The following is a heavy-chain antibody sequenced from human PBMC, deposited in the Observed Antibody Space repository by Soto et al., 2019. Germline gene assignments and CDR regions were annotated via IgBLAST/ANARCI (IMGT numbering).Heavy chain of an antibody. J-gene: IGHJ6*02. CDR1: GYSFTTYW. Sequence: GESLKISCKGSGYSFTTYWIAWVRQMPGKGLEWMGIIYPGDSDTRYSPSFQGQVTISAGKSISTASLQWNSPKASDTAIYYCARLRALSDGMDVWGQGTTVTVSS. CDR3: ARLRALSDGMDV. V-gene: IGHV5-51*01. CDR2: IYPGDSDT. D-gene: IGHD3-10*01.